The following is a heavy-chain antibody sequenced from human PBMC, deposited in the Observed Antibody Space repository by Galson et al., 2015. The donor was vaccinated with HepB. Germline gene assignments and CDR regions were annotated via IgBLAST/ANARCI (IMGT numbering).Heavy chain of an antibody. CDR2: ISASGDST. V-gene: IGHV3-23*01. CDR3: AKLLSGWYNYYYGMDV. D-gene: IGHD6-19*01. Sequence: SLRLSCAASGFTFSTYAMSWVRQGPGKGLEWVSGISASGDSTYYADSVKGRFTISRDNSKNTVYLQVNRMRAEDTAVYYCAKLLSGWYNYYYGMDVWGQGTTVTVSS. CDR1: GFTFSTYA. J-gene: IGHJ6*02.